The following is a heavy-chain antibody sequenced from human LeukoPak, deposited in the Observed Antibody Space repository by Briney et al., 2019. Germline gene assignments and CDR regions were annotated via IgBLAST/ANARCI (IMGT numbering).Heavy chain of an antibody. CDR3: AKDLGYGNWYFDL. Sequence: GGSLRLSCAAPGFTFSSYAMSWVRQAPGKGLEWVSAISGSGGSTYYADSVKGRFTISRDNSKNTLYLQMNSLRAEDTAVYYCAKDLGYGNWYFDLWGRGTLVTVSS. V-gene: IGHV3-23*01. CDR2: ISGSGGST. D-gene: IGHD5-12*01. CDR1: GFTFSSYA. J-gene: IGHJ2*01.